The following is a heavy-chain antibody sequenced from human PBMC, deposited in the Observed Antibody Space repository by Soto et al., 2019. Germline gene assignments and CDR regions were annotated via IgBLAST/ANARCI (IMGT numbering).Heavy chain of an antibody. Sequence: GGSLRLSCAASEFTFSSYAMSWVRQAPGKGLEWVSSISGSGYTTYYADSVKGRFTISRDNSKNTLSLQMNSLRAEDTSVYYCAKGVEFNAYGALDYWGQGTLVTVSS. CDR1: EFTFSSYA. V-gene: IGHV3-23*01. CDR3: AKGVEFNAYGALDY. J-gene: IGHJ4*02. D-gene: IGHD4-17*01. CDR2: ISGSGYTT.